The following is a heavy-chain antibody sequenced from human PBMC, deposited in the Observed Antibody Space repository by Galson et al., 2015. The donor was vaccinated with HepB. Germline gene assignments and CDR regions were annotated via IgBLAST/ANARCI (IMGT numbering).Heavy chain of an antibody. CDR3: ARGVLRYFRFDL. V-gene: IGHV4-34*01. CDR1: GGSFSDYY. CDR2: INESGGR. J-gene: IGHJ5*01. D-gene: IGHD3-9*01. Sequence: ETLSLTCAVFGGSFSDYYWTWIRQSPEKGLEWIGEINESGGRNYNPSFESRVNISPDTSKRQFSLRLNSVTAADTAVYYCARGVLRYFRFDLWGQGTLVTVSS.